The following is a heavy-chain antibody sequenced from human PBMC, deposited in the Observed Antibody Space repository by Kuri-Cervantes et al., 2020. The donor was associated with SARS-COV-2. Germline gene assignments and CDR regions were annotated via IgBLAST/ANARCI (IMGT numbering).Heavy chain of an antibody. Sequence: GSLRLSCTVSGASISSSTYYWSWIRQPPGKGLEWIGEINHSGSTNYNPSLKSRVTISVDTSKNQFSLKLSSVTAADTAVYYCALVAVYYDSSGYYYWFDPWGQGTLVTVSS. V-gene: IGHV4-34*01. CDR3: ALVAVYYDSSGYYYWFDP. CDR1: GASISSSTYY. D-gene: IGHD3-22*01. J-gene: IGHJ5*02. CDR2: INHSGST.